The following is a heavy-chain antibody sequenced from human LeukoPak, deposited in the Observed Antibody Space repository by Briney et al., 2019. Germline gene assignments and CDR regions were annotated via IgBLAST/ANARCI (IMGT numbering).Heavy chain of an antibody. D-gene: IGHD5-24*01. V-gene: IGHV4-34*01. CDR2: INHSGST. Sequence: SETLSLTCAVYGGSFSGYYWSWIRQPPGKGLEWIGEINHSGSTNYNPSLKSRVTISVDTSKNQFSLKLSSVTAADTAVYYCARSWGGRWLQPYYFDYWGQGTLVTVSS. CDR3: ARSWGGRWLQPYYFDY. CDR1: GGSFSGYY. J-gene: IGHJ4*02.